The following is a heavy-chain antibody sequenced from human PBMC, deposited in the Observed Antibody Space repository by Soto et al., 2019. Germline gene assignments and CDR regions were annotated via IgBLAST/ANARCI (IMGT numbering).Heavy chain of an antibody. CDR2: IKQDGSEK. D-gene: IGHD5-12*01. CDR1: GFTFSGYW. CDR3: ARATGYSGYGGFYYYYGMDV. Sequence: GGSLRLSCAASGFTFSGYWMIWVRQAPGKGLEWVANIKQDGSEKYYVDSVKGRFTISRDNAKNSLYLQMNSLRAEDTAVYYCARATGYSGYGGFYYYYGMDVWGQGTTVTVSS. V-gene: IGHV3-7*03. J-gene: IGHJ6*02.